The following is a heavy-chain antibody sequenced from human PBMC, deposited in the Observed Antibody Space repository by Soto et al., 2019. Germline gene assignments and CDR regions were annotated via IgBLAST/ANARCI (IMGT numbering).Heavy chain of an antibody. CDR1: GYTFTSYG. Sequence: GXSVKVSCKASGYTFTSYGISWVRQAPGQGLEWMGWISAYNGNTNYAQKLQGRVTMTTDTSTSTAYMELRSLRSDDTAVYYCARDQDIVVVVAATPDRHENWFDPWGQGTLVTVSS. V-gene: IGHV1-18*01. CDR3: ARDQDIVVVVAATPDRHENWFDP. J-gene: IGHJ5*02. D-gene: IGHD2-15*01. CDR2: ISAYNGNT.